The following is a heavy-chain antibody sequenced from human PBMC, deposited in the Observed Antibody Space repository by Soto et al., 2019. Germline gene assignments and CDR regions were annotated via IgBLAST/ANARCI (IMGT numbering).Heavy chain of an antibody. CDR1: GGTFSSYA. CDR2: IIPIFGTA. V-gene: IGHV1-69*06. CDR3: ARFDAGAYSSSWSGYYYYGMDV. Sequence: ASVKVSCKASGGTFSSYAISWVRQAPGQGLEWMGGIIPIFGTANYAQKFQGRVTITADKSTSAAYMELSSLRSEDTAVYYCARFDAGAYSSSWSGYYYYGMDVWGQGTTVTVYS. D-gene: IGHD6-13*01. J-gene: IGHJ6*02.